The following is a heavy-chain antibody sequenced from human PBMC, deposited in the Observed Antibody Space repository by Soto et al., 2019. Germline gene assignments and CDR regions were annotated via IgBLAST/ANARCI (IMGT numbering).Heavy chain of an antibody. Sequence: PGGSLRLSCAASGFTFDNFEMNWVRQAPGKGLEWLAYISGSGSMMYYADSVKGRFTISRDNAKKSLYLQMTSLRVEDTAVYYCEKEATIINNFDYWGQGTLVTVSS. CDR3: EKEATIINNFDY. V-gene: IGHV3-48*03. D-gene: IGHD1-26*01. J-gene: IGHJ4*02. CDR2: ISGSGSMM. CDR1: GFTFDNFE.